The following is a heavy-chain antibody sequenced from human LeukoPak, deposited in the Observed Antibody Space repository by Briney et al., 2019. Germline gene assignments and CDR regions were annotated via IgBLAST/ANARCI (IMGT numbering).Heavy chain of an antibody. CDR3: ATAPHTYYFDY. CDR2: IYYTGNT. J-gene: IGHJ4*02. V-gene: IGHV4-59*01. CDR1: GGSISSYY. Sequence: PSETLSLTCTVSGGSISSYYWSWIRQPPGKGLEWIGYIYYTGNTNYNPSLKSRVTISVDTSKNQFSLKLSSVTAADTAVYYCATAPHTYYFDYWGQGTLVTVSS.